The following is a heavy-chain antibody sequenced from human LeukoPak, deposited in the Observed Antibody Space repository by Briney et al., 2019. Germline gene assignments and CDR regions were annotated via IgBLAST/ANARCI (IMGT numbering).Heavy chain of an antibody. J-gene: IGHJ4*02. CDR1: GFTFSSYA. V-gene: IGHV3-23*01. CDR2: ISGSGGST. CDR3: AKERQLFPYFDY. D-gene: IGHD6-13*01. Sequence: PGGSLRLSCAASGFTFSSYAMSWVRQAPGKGLEWVSAISGSGGSTYYADSVKGRFTISRDNAKNSLYLQMNSLRAEDTALYYCAKERQLFPYFDYWGQGTLVTVSS.